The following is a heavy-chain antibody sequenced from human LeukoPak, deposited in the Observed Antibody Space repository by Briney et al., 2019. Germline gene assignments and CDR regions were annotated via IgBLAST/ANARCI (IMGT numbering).Heavy chain of an antibody. D-gene: IGHD6-19*01. CDR1: GVSISSYY. CDR3: ASSRAGTPFDY. Sequence: SETLSLTCTVSGVSISSYYWSWIRQPPGKGLEWIGSIYYSGSTNYNPSLKSRVTISVDTSKNQFSLKLSSVTAADTAVYYCASSRAGTPFDYWGQGTLVTVSS. V-gene: IGHV4-59*01. J-gene: IGHJ4*02. CDR2: IYYSGST.